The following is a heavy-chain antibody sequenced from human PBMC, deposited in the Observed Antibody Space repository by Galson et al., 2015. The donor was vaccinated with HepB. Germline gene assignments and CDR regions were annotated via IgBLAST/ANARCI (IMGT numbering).Heavy chain of an antibody. CDR1: GGTFSSYA. V-gene: IGHV1-69*13. CDR2: IIPIFGTA. D-gene: IGHD5-18*01. J-gene: IGHJ4*02. Sequence: SVKVSCKASGGTFSSYAISWVRQAPGQGLEWMGGIIPIFGTANYAQKFQGRVTITADESTSTAYMELSSLRSEDTAVYYCASGKVDTAMVGPSDYWGQGTLVTVSS. CDR3: ASGKVDTAMVGPSDY.